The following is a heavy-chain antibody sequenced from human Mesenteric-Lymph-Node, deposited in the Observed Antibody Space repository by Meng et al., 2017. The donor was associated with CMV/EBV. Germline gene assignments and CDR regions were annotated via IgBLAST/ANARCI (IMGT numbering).Heavy chain of an antibody. CDR2: INWAGGNT. V-gene: IGHV3-20*01. CDR3: ARVEHYGSGSYRGPLFDF. Sequence: GESLKISCAASGFNFDDFGMSWVRQAPGKGLEWVSGINWAGGNTGYVDSVKGRFTISRDNAKNSLYLQMDDLRAEDTAFYHCARVEHYGSGSYRGPLFDFWGQGTKVTVSS. J-gene: IGHJ4*02. CDR1: GFNFDDFG. D-gene: IGHD3-10*01.